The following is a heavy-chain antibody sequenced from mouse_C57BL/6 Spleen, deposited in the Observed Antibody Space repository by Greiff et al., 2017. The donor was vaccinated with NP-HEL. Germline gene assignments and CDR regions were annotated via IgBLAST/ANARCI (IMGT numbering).Heavy chain of an antibody. J-gene: IGHJ4*01. V-gene: IGHV2-2*01. CDR2: LWSGGST. D-gene: IGHD3-3*01. CDR3: ARNASAMDY. CDR1: GFSLTSSG. Sequence: VQLQQSGPGLVPPSQSLSITCTVSGFSLTSSGVHWVRQSPGKGLKWLGVLWSGGSTDYNACFISILSISKDNSKSQVFFKMNSPQADDTAIYYCARNASAMDYWGQGTSVTVSS.